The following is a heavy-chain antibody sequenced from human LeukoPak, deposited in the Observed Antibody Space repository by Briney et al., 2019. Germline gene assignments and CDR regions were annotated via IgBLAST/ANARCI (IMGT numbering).Heavy chain of an antibody. J-gene: IGHJ4*02. Sequence: GRSLTLSCAASGVTFSSYFWMHWVRQAPGKGLVCVSRIKSDGSSSTYADSVKGRFTISRDNAKNSMYLQMNSMRAEDTAVYYCVRDLDLGGYSSFEYWGQGTLVTVSS. CDR2: IKSDGSSS. CDR1: GVTFSSYFW. V-gene: IGHV3-74*01. CDR3: VRDLDLGGYSSFEY. D-gene: IGHD4-23*01.